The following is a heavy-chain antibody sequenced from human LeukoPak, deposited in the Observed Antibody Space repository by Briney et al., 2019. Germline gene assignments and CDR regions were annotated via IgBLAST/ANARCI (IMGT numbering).Heavy chain of an antibody. J-gene: IGHJ6*03. Sequence: ASVNVSCKASGYTFTSYDINWVRQATGQGLEWMGWMNPNSGNTGYAQKFQGRVTITRNTSISTAYMELSSLRSEDTAVYYCARAVRTIEAITGMYYYYMDVWGKGTTVTVSS. CDR2: MNPNSGNT. V-gene: IGHV1-8*03. D-gene: IGHD1-20*01. CDR3: ARAVRTIEAITGMYYYYMDV. CDR1: GYTFTSYD.